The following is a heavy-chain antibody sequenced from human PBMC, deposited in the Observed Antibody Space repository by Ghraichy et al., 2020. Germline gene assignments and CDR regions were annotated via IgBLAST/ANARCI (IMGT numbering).Heavy chain of an antibody. V-gene: IGHV1-8*01. CDR3: ARGRGGTIVRGYLDY. CDR1: GYTFTNFD. CDR2: VNPTTGNT. J-gene: IGHJ4*02. D-gene: IGHD3-10*01. Sequence: ASVKVSCKASGYTFTNFDIMWVRQAAGQGPEWMGWVNPTTGNTGYPQKFQGRVTMTRDTSKSTAYMELNSLTSEDPAMYYCARGRGGTIVRGYLDYWGLRSLVTVSS.